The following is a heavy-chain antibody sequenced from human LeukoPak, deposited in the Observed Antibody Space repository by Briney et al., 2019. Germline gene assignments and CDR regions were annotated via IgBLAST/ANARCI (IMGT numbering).Heavy chain of an antibody. Sequence: GRSLRLSCAASGFTFDDYAMHWVRQAPGKGLEWVSGISWNSGSIGYADSVKGRFTISRDNAKNSLYLQMNSLRAEDTALYYCAKGSGHIVVVTAYLYFDLWGRGTLVTVSS. V-gene: IGHV3-9*01. CDR2: ISWNSGSI. D-gene: IGHD2-21*02. CDR3: AKGSGHIVVVTAYLYFDL. CDR1: GFTFDDYA. J-gene: IGHJ2*01.